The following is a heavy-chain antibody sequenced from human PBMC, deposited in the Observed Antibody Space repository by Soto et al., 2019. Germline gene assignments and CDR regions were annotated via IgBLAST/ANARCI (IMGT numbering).Heavy chain of an antibody. D-gene: IGHD2-15*01. J-gene: IGHJ6*03. CDR1: GGSISSSSYY. Sequence: QLQLQESGPGLVKPSETLSLTCTVSGGSISSSSYYWGWIRQPPGEGLEWIGSIYYSGSTYYNPSLKSRVTISVDTSKNQFSLKLSSVTAADTAVYYCARRDVAATLYYYYMDVWGKGTTVTVSS. CDR2: IYYSGST. CDR3: ARRDVAATLYYYYMDV. V-gene: IGHV4-39*01.